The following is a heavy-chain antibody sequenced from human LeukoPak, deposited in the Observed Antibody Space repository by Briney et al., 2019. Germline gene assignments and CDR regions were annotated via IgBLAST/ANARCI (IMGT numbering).Heavy chain of an antibody. D-gene: IGHD6-19*01. V-gene: IGHV3-30*18. CDR2: ISYDGTDK. CDR1: GFTFSSYG. J-gene: IGHJ4*02. Sequence: SGRSLRLCCAASGFTFSSYGMHWVRQAPGKGLEWVAVISYDGTDKDYADSVKGRFTISRDNSKNTLYLQMNSLRADDTAVYYCAKDRRSSGWWYFDNWGQGALVTVSS. CDR3: AKDRRSSGWWYFDN.